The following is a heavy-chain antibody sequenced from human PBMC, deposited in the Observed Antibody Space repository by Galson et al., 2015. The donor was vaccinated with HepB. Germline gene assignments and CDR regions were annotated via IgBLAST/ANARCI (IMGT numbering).Heavy chain of an antibody. J-gene: IGHJ5*01. Sequence: SLRLSCAASGFTFSRYAMNWVRQAPGGGLEWISSITGPGWGTYSADSVKGRFTFSRDNSRNQLFLHIDSLRAEDTAVYYCATARDDFWSGYWFDSWGQGTLVTVSS. V-gene: IGHV3-23*01. D-gene: IGHD3-3*01. CDR3: ATARDDFWSGYWFDS. CDR1: GFTFSRYA. CDR2: ITGPGWGT.